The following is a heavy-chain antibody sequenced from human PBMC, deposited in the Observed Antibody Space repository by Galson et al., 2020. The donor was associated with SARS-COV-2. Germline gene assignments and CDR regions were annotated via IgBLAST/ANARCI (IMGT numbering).Heavy chain of an antibody. CDR1: GFTFSSYA. V-gene: IGHV3-23*01. J-gene: IGHJ5*02. Sequence: GGSLRLSCAASGFTFSSYAMSWVRQAPGKGLEWVSAISGSGGSTYYADSVKGRFTISRDNSKNTLYLQMNSLRAEDTAVYYCAKDVDCTNGVCYKGNNWFDPWGQGTLVTVSS. CDR2: ISGSGGST. CDR3: AKDVDCTNGVCYKGNNWFDP. D-gene: IGHD2-8*01.